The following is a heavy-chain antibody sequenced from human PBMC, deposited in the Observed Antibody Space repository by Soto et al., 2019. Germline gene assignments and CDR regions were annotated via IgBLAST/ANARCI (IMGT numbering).Heavy chain of an antibody. CDR3: ARGNFHGSGTNWFGP. D-gene: IGHD3-10*01. CDR2: IYYSGNT. V-gene: IGHV4-31*03. Sequence: LSLTCSVSGSSISSGAYHWSWIRQHPEKGLEWIGYIYYSGNTYYNPSLESRVSISRDTSKNQFSLNLSSVIAADTAVYYCARGNFHGSGTNWFGPWGQGTPVTVSS. CDR1: GSSISSGAYH. J-gene: IGHJ5*02.